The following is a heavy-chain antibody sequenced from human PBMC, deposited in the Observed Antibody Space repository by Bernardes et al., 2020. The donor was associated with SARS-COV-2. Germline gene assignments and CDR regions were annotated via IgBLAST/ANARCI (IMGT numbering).Heavy chain of an antibody. CDR2: LTSNGGST. CDR1: GFDFHNYA. CDR3: VKGGTHWLIRGSWFGP. J-gene: IGHJ5*02. D-gene: IGHD6-19*01. Sequence: GGSLRLSCSASGFDFHNYAMHWVRQAPGKGLEYVSALTSNGGSTYYADSVKGRFTISRVNSENTVYLQMSSLRAEDTAVYYCVKGGTHWLIRGSWFGPWGQGTLVTVSS. V-gene: IGHV3-64D*06.